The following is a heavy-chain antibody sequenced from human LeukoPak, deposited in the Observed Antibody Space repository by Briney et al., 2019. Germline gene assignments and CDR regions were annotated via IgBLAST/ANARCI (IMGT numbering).Heavy chain of an antibody. V-gene: IGHV1-18*01. J-gene: IGHJ3*01. D-gene: IGHD2-15*01. CDR2: SSAHSGNT. CDR3: ARGRYCSGGSCYYCAFDD. Sequence: ASVTLTCKASGYTFTNYGISWVRQAPGQGLEWMGWSSAHSGNTDYAQKVQGRVTMTTDTSTSTAYMELRSLRSDDTAVYYCARGRYCSGGSCYYCAFDDWGQGTTVAVSS. CDR1: GYTFTNYG.